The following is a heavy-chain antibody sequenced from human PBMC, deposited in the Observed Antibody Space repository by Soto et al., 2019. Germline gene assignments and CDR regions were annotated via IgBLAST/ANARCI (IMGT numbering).Heavy chain of an antibody. CDR3: AREIIPLTTDWYVDL. CDR1: GGSISGGIYY. J-gene: IGHJ2*01. D-gene: IGHD1-1*01. CDR2: ILHSGST. Sequence: QVQLQESGPGLVKPSETLSLTCTVSGGSISGGIYYWSWVRQSPGKGLEWIGYILHSGSTFHNTYLRSRVNILVDTSKNQFSLRLSSVTAADTAVYYCAREIIPLTTDWYVDLWGRGNLVTVSS. V-gene: IGHV4-30-4*01.